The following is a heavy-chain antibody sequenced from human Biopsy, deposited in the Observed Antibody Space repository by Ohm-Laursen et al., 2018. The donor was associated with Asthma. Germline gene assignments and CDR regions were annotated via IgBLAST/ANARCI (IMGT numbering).Heavy chain of an antibody. V-gene: IGHV3-33*01. J-gene: IGHJ6*02. CDR1: GFTFSSYG. Sequence: SLRLSCTAFGFTFSSYGMHWVRQAPGKGLEWVAVIWYDGSNKYYADSVKGRFTISRDNSKNTLYLQMNSLRAEDTAVYYCARSIYDFWSGYYGMDVCGQGTTVTVSS. D-gene: IGHD3-3*01. CDR2: IWYDGSNK. CDR3: ARSIYDFWSGYYGMDV.